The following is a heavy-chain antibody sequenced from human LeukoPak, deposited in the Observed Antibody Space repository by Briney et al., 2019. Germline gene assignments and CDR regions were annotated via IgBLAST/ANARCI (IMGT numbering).Heavy chain of an antibody. Sequence: AVTVSCKASAYTFTGYYMHWVRQAPGQGLEWVGWVNPNSGGTNYATKFQGRVIMTRDTSISTAYMELSRLRSDDTAVYYCATGTYYYDSSGYFRYWGQGTLVTVSS. CDR1: AYTFTGYY. CDR2: VNPNSGGT. CDR3: ATGTYYYDSSGYFRY. D-gene: IGHD3-22*01. J-gene: IGHJ4*02. V-gene: IGHV1-2*02.